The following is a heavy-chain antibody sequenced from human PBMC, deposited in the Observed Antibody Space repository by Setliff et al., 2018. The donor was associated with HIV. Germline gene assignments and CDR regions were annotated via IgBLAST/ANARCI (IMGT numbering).Heavy chain of an antibody. V-gene: IGHV4-38-2*01. D-gene: IGHD5-12*01. CDR1: GYSISSGYY. CDR3: ARLEVWGDGYNFADY. CDR2: IYHSGST. J-gene: IGHJ4*02. Sequence: PSETLSLTCAVSGYSISSGYYWGWSRQTPGKGLEWIGSIYHSGSTYYNPSLKSRVTISVDTSKNQFSLKLSSVTAADTAVYYCARLEVWGDGYNFADYWGQGTLVTVSS.